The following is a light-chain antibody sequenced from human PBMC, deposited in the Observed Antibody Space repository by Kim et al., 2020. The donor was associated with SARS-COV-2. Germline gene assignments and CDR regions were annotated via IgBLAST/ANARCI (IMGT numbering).Light chain of an antibody. CDR3: LLSYSGPRV. V-gene: IGLV7-46*01. CDR2: DTS. Sequence: PGGTVTLTCGSSTGPVTSDHWPYWFQLKPGQVPRTLIYDTSIKHSWTPARFSGSLLGDKAALTLSGAQPEDEAEYFCLLSYSGPRVFGGGTKLTVL. J-gene: IGLJ3*02. CDR1: TGPVTSDHW.